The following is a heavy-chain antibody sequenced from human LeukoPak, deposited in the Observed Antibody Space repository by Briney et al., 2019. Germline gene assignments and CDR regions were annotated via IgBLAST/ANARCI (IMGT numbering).Heavy chain of an antibody. V-gene: IGHV4-34*01. J-gene: IGHJ3*02. CDR3: ARGPEDIVVVPAARTDAFDI. Sequence: SETLSLTCTVSGGSISSYYWSWIRQPPGKGLEWIGEINHSGSTNYNPSLKSRVTISVDTSKNQSSLKLSSVTAADTAVYYCARGPEDIVVVPAARTDAFDIWGQGTMVTVSS. D-gene: IGHD2-2*01. CDR2: INHSGST. CDR1: GGSISSYY.